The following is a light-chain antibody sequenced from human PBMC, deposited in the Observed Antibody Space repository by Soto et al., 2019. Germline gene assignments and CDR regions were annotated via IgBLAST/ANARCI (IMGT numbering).Light chain of an antibody. V-gene: IGKV3-11*01. J-gene: IGKJ5*01. CDR2: DAS. CDR3: QQRTNWPSST. CDR1: QSVSSY. Sequence: EIVLTQSPATLSLSPGERATLSCRASQSVSSYLAWYQQKPGQAPRLLISDASNRATGIPARFSGSGSGTDFTLTISSLEPEDFAVYYCQQRTNWPSSTFGQGTRLEMK.